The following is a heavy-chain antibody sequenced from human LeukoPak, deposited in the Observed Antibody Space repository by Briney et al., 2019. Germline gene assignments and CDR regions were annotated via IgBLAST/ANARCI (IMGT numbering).Heavy chain of an antibody. CDR3: AGGYGDYVFDY. V-gene: IGHV1-69*13. D-gene: IGHD4-17*01. Sequence: SVKVSGKASGGTFSSYAISWVRQAPGQGLEWMGGIIPIFGTANYAQKFQGRVTVTADESTSTAYMELSSLRSEDTAVYYCAGGYGDYVFDYWGQGTLVTVSS. CDR2: IIPIFGTA. CDR1: GGTFSSYA. J-gene: IGHJ4*02.